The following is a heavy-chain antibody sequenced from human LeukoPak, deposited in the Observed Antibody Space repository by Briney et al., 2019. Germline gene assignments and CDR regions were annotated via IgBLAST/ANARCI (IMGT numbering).Heavy chain of an antibody. CDR2: INPNSGGT. Sequence: ASVKVSCKASGYTFTGYYMHWVRQAPGQGLEWMGWINPNSGGTNYAQKFQGRVTMTRDTSISTAYMELSRLRSDDTAVYYCARAKVGATIYYFDYWGQGTLVTVSS. V-gene: IGHV1-2*02. D-gene: IGHD1-26*01. CDR1: GYTFTGYY. CDR3: ARAKVGATIYYFDY. J-gene: IGHJ4*02.